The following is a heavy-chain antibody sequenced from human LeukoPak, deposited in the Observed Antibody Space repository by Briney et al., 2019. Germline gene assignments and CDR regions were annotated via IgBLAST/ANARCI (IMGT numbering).Heavy chain of an antibody. CDR3: ARGWKWGDLYGMDD. J-gene: IGHJ6*01. V-gene: IGHV1-2*02. Sequence: ASVNVSCKVSGFTFTGYYIHWVRQAPGQGREWLGWVNANTNRGGTNYAQNFQGRVPMTRNTPIGPAHTEPTILRPHATARYYCARGWKWGDLYGMDDWG. CDR1: GFTFTGYY. D-gene: IGHD3-10*01. CDR2: VNANTNRGGT.